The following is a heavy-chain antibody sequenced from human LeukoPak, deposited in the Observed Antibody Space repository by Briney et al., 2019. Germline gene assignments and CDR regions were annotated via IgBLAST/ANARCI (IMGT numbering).Heavy chain of an antibody. J-gene: IGHJ4*02. Sequence: GRSLRLSCAASGFTFSSYGMHWVRQAPGKGLEWVAVIWYDGSNKYYADSVKGRFTISRDNSKNTLYLQMNSLRAEDTAVYYRMGGARWLVDYWGQGTLVTVSS. V-gene: IGHV3-33*01. D-gene: IGHD2-15*01. CDR3: MGGARWLVDY. CDR2: IWYDGSNK. CDR1: GFTFSSYG.